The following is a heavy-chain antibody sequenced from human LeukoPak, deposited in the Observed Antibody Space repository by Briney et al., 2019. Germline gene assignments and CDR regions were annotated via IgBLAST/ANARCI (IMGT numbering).Heavy chain of an antibody. J-gene: IGHJ3*02. V-gene: IGHV1-18*01. Sequence: ASVKVSCKASGYTFTSYGISWVRQAPGQGLEWMGWISAYNGNTNYAQKLQGRVTMTTDTSTSTAYMELRSLRSDDTAVYYCARGRGRYFDWLPLDAFDIWGQGTMVTVSS. D-gene: IGHD3-9*01. CDR2: ISAYNGNT. CDR1: GYTFTSYG. CDR3: ARGRGRYFDWLPLDAFDI.